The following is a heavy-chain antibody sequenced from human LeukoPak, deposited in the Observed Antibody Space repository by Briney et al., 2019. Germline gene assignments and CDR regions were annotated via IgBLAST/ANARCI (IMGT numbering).Heavy chain of an antibody. D-gene: IGHD1-14*01. CDR1: GFTVSSNY. CDR3: ARGPSRTSVDAFDI. CDR2: IYSGGST. J-gene: IGHJ3*02. Sequence: PGGSLRLSCAASGFTVSSNYMSWVRQAPGKGLEWVSVIYSGGSTYYADSVKGRFTISRDNSKNTLYLQMNSLRAEDTAVYYCARGPSRTSVDAFDIWGQGTMVTVSS. V-gene: IGHV3-53*01.